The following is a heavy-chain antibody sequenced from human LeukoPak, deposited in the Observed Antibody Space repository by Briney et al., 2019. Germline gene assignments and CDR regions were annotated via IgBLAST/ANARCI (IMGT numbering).Heavy chain of an antibody. V-gene: IGHV3-74*01. CDR2: INSDGSST. CDR3: ARASAIQWLVYYYYGMDV. Sequence: GGSLRLSCAASGFTFSSYWMHWVRQAPGKGLVWVSRINSDGSSTSYADSVKGRFTTSRDNAKNTLYLQMNSLRAEDTAVYYCARASAIQWLVYYYYGMDVWGQGTTVTVSS. D-gene: IGHD6-19*01. J-gene: IGHJ6*02. CDR1: GFTFSSYW.